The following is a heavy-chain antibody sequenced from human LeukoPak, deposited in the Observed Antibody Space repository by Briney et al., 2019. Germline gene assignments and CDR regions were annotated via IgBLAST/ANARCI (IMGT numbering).Heavy chain of an antibody. CDR1: GGSISSYY. J-gene: IGHJ2*01. V-gene: IGHV4-59*01. CDR2: IYYSGST. D-gene: IGHD3-22*01. CDR3: ARDRGHYDSSGYYYMDLGDWYFDL. Sequence: SETLSLTCTVSGGSISSYYWSWIRQPPGEGLEWIGYIYYSGSTNYNPSLKSRVTISVGTSKNQFSLKLSSVTAADTAVYYCARDRGHYDSSGYYYMDLGDWYFDLWGRGTLVTVSS.